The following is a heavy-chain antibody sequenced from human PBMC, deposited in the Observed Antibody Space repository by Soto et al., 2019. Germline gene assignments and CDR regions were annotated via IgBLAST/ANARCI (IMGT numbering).Heavy chain of an antibody. Sequence: PGGSLRLSCAASGFTFTRYSMNWVRQAPGKGLEWVSSISSTTNYIYYGDSMKGRFTISIDNAKNSLYLEMNSLRAEDTAVYYCARESEDLTSNFDYWGQGTLVTVSS. V-gene: IGHV3-21*06. CDR3: ARESEDLTSNFDY. CDR1: GFTFTRYS. J-gene: IGHJ4*02. CDR2: ISSTTNYI.